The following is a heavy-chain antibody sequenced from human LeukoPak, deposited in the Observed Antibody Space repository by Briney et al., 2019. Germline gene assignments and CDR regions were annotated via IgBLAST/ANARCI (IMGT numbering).Heavy chain of an antibody. V-gene: IGHV3-11*01. CDR1: GFTFSDCN. D-gene: IGHD1-26*01. J-gene: IGHJ4*02. CDR2: ISRSGSTK. Sequence: GGSLRLSGAASGFTFSDCNMRWIRQAPGKGLEWVSSISRSGSTKYYADSVKGRFTISRDNAKNSLYLQMNSLRAEDTALYYCARGGWELLTSIDYWGQGTLVTVSS. CDR3: ARGGWELLTSIDY.